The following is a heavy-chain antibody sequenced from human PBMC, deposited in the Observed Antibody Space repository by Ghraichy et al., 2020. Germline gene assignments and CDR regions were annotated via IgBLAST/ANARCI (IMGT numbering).Heavy chain of an antibody. CDR2: ISGSGGST. D-gene: IGHD1-26*01. CDR1: GFTFSSYA. Sequence: GGSLRLSCAASGFTFSSYAMSWVRQAPGKGLEWVSAISGSGGSTYYADSVKGRFTISRDNSKNTLYLQMNSLRAEDTAVYYCAKGRMSGSYYWAFDYWGQGTLVTVSS. CDR3: AKGRMSGSYYWAFDY. J-gene: IGHJ4*02. V-gene: IGHV3-23*01.